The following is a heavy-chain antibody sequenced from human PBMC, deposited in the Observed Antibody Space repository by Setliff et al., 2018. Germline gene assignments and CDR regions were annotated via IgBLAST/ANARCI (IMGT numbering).Heavy chain of an antibody. CDR2: IKQDGSEK. V-gene: IGHV3-7*01. CDR3: ARPYYDFWSGSLYDY. CDR1: GFTFSSYW. Sequence: GGSLRLSCAASGFTFSSYWMSWVRQAPGKGLEWVANIKQDGSEKYYVDSVKGRFTISRDNAKNSLYLQMNSLRAEDTAVYYCARPYYDFWSGSLYDYWGQGTLVTVSS. J-gene: IGHJ4*02. D-gene: IGHD3-3*01.